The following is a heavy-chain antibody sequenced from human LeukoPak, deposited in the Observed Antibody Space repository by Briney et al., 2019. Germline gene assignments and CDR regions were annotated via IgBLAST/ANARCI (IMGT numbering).Heavy chain of an antibody. J-gene: IGHJ4*02. V-gene: IGHV3-23*01. CDR3: AKDGRVYYYGSGSSSPDY. CDR2: ISGSGGST. D-gene: IGHD3-10*01. Sequence: GGTLRLSCAASGFTFSSYGMSWVRQAPGKGLEWVSAISGSGGSTYYADSVKGRFTISRDNSKNTLYLQMNSLRAEDTAVYYCAKDGRVYYYGSGSSSPDYWGQGTLVTVSS. CDR1: GFTFSSYG.